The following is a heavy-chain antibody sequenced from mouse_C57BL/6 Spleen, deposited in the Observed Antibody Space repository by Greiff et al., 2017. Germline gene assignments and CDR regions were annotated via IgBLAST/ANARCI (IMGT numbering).Heavy chain of an antibody. CDR1: GFNIKNTY. V-gene: IGHV14-3*01. J-gene: IGHJ3*01. D-gene: IGHD2-5*01. Sequence: EVQLQQSVAELVRPGASVKLSCTASGFNIKNTYMHWVKQRPEQGLEWIGRIDPANGNTKYAPKFQGKATITADTSSNTAYLQLSSLTSEDTAIYYCAILYYSNYVGVAYWGQGTLVTVSA. CDR3: AILYYSNYVGVAY. CDR2: IDPANGNT.